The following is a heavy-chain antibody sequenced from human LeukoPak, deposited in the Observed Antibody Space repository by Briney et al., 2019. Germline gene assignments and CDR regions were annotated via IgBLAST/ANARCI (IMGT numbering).Heavy chain of an antibody. J-gene: IGHJ5*02. CDR3: ARESTPLRGAFDP. CDR2: ISGSGVTT. CDR1: GFTFSSYG. V-gene: IGHV3-23*01. D-gene: IGHD5-24*01. Sequence: GGSLRLSCAASGFTFSSYGMTWVRQAPGKGLEWVSGISGSGVTTHYADSVKGRFTISRDNSKNTLYLQMNSLRAEDTAVYYCARESTPLRGAFDPWGPGTLVTVSS.